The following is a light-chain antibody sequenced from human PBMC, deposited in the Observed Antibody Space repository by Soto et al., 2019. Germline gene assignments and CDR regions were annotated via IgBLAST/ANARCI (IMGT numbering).Light chain of an antibody. CDR1: SSNIGAGYD. Sequence: QSVLTQPPSVSGAPGQRVTISCTGSSSNIGAGYDVSWYQQLPGTAPKFLIYGNTDRPSGVPDRFSGSKSGTSASLAITGLQPEDEADYYCQSYDSTLSGYVFGTGTKLTVL. J-gene: IGLJ1*01. V-gene: IGLV1-40*01. CDR2: GNT. CDR3: QSYDSTLSGYV.